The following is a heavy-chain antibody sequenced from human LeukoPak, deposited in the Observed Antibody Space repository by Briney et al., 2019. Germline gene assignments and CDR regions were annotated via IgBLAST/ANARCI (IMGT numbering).Heavy chain of an antibody. D-gene: IGHD6-13*01. V-gene: IGHV3-7*01. Sequence: GGSLRLSCAASGFTFSSSWMSWLRQAPGEGLEWVAHIKQDGSEQYYVDSAKGRFIISRDNAKNSLYLQMNNLRAEDTAVYYCAAWYSNNNYWGQGVLVTVSS. J-gene: IGHJ4*02. CDR1: GFTFSSSW. CDR2: IKQDGSEQ. CDR3: AAWYSNNNY.